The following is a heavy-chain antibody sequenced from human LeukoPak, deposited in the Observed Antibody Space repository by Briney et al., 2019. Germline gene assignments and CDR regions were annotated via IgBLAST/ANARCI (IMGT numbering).Heavy chain of an antibody. CDR1: GFTFDDYA. Sequence: GGSLRLSCAASGFTFDDYAMHWVRHAPGKGLEWVSGISWNSGSIGYADSVKGRFTISRDNAKNSLYLQMNSLRAEDTALYYCAKGSTVTTSHFDYWGQGTLVTVSS. CDR3: AKGSTVTTSHFDY. D-gene: IGHD4-17*01. J-gene: IGHJ4*02. V-gene: IGHV3-9*01. CDR2: ISWNSGSI.